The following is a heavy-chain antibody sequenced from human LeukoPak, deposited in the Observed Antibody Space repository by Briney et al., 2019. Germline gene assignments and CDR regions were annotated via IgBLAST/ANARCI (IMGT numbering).Heavy chain of an antibody. CDR3: ATIVSDSSGWYHFDH. CDR2: IDSGGTT. V-gene: IGHV3-66*01. J-gene: IGHJ4*02. D-gene: IGHD6-19*01. CDR1: GFTVSSKY. Sequence: GGSLRLSCAASGFTVSSKYMAWVRQAPGKGLEWVSFIDSGGTTNYADSVKGRFTISRDYSKNTLNLQMSSLRVEDTAVYYCATIVSDSSGWYHFDHWGQGALVTVSS.